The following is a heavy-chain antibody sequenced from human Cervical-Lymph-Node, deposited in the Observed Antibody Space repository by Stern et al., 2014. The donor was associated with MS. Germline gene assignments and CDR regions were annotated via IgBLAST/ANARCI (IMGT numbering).Heavy chain of an antibody. D-gene: IGHD2-2*01. CDR3: ARDSTSPGRWGY. V-gene: IGHV3-66*02. CDR1: GVTVDGSY. CDR2: MHSGGAT. J-gene: IGHJ4*02. Sequence: EVQLVESGGGLVQPGGSLRLSCAASGVTVDGSYMSWVRQAPGKGLEWVSVMHSGGATLYADSVKGRFSISRDDSKNMLYLQMNSLRGDDTAVYYCARDSTSPGRWGYWGQGALVTVSS.